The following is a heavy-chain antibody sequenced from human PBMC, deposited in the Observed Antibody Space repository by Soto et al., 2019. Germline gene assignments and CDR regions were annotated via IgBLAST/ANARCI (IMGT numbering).Heavy chain of an antibody. CDR3: ARGRSGDS. Sequence: QVHLVQSGAEVKKPGASVKVSCKGSGYDFTTYGITWVRQAPEQGLEWMGWISAHSGNTNYAQKLQGRVTVTRDTSTSTAYMELRSLRSDSTAVYYCARGRSGDSWGQGALVTVSS. V-gene: IGHV1-18*01. J-gene: IGHJ4*02. CDR1: GYDFTTYG. CDR2: ISAHSGNT.